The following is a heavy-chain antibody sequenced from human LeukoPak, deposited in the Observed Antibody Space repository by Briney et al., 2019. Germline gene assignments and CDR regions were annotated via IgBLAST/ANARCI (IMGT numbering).Heavy chain of an antibody. CDR1: GYSLSNYW. V-gene: IGHV5-51*01. Sequence: GESLKISCKGSGYSLSNYWIGWVRQMPGKGLEWMGLIYPGDSDTRYSPSFPGQVTISADKSISTAYLQWSSLKDSDTAMYYCARSVAGTEDYWGQGTLVTVSS. CDR3: ARSVAGTEDY. CDR2: IYPGDSDT. D-gene: IGHD6-19*01. J-gene: IGHJ4*02.